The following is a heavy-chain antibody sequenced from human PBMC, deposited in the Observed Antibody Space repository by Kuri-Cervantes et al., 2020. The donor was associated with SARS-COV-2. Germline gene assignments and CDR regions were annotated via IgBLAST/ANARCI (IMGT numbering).Heavy chain of an antibody. J-gene: IGHJ3*01. CDR1: GGSISSSSYY. CDR2: IYYSGST. Sequence: GSLRLSCTVSGGSISSSSYYWGWIRQPPGKGLEWIGSIYYSGSTYYNPSLKSRVTISVDTSKNQFSLKLSSVTAADTAVYYCARNINWGQGTMVTVSS. CDR3: ARNIN. V-gene: IGHV4-39*01.